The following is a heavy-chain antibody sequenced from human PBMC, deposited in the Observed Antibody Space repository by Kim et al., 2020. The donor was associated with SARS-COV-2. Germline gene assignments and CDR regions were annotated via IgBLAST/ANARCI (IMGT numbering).Heavy chain of an antibody. CDR2: IYYSGST. CDR3: ARDMGSSSPDAFDI. J-gene: IGHJ3*02. CDR1: GGSISSYY. Sequence: SETLSLTCTVSGGSISSYYWSWIRQPPGKGLEWIGYIYYSGSTNYNPSLKSRVTISVDTSKNQFSLKLSSVTAADTAVYYCARDMGSSSPDAFDIWGQGTMVTVSS. D-gene: IGHD6-13*01. V-gene: IGHV4-59*01.